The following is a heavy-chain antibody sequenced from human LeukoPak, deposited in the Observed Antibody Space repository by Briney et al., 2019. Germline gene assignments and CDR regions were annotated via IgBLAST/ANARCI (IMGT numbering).Heavy chain of an antibody. D-gene: IGHD6-19*01. CDR3: AKSYSGWYSNYFDY. J-gene: IGHJ4*02. CDR1: GFTFSSYD. Sequence: PGGSLRLSCAASGFTFSSYDMSWVRQAPGKGLEWVSAISGSGGSTYYADSVKGRFTISRDNSKNTLYLQMNSLRAEDTAVYYCAKSYSGWYSNYFDYWGQGTLVTVSS. V-gene: IGHV3-23*01. CDR2: ISGSGGST.